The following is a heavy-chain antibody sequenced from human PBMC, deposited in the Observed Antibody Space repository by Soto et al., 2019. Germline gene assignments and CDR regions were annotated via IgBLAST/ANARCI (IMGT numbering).Heavy chain of an antibody. CDR3: ARQQWLVLNAFDI. CDR1: GGSISSYY. D-gene: IGHD6-19*01. Sequence: SETLSLTCTVSGGSISSYYWIWIRQPPGKGLEWIGYIYYSGSTNYNPSLKSRVTISVDTSKNQFSLKLSSVTAADTAVYYCARQQWLVLNAFDIWGQGTMGTVSS. CDR2: IYYSGST. J-gene: IGHJ3*02. V-gene: IGHV4-59*01.